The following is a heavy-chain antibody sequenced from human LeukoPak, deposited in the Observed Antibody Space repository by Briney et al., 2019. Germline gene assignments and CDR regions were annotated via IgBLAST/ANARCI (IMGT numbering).Heavy chain of an antibody. CDR2: INPSGGST. V-gene: IGHV1-46*01. CDR1: GYTFTSYY. Sequence: GASVKVSCKASGYTFTSYYMHWVRQAPGQGLEWMGIINPSGGSTSCAQKFQGRVTMTRDTSTSTVYMELSSLRSEDTAVYYCARDLGRGGSFYWGQGTLVTVSS. D-gene: IGHD1-26*01. CDR3: ARDLGRGGSFY. J-gene: IGHJ4*02.